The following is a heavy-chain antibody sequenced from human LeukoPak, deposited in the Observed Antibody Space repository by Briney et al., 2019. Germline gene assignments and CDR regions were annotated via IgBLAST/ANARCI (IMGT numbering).Heavy chain of an antibody. CDR2: IKRDGSET. CDR1: GLSFSTYW. D-gene: IGHD3-10*01. V-gene: IGHV3-7*02. J-gene: IGHJ4*02. Sequence: RSGGSLRLSCAASGLSFSTYWMSWVRQAPGKGLEWVANIKRDGSETYYVDSVKGRSTISRDNAKKSLYLQMNSLRAEDTAVFYCASFNFGSGSHDHWGQGTLVTVSS. CDR3: ASFNFGSGSHDH.